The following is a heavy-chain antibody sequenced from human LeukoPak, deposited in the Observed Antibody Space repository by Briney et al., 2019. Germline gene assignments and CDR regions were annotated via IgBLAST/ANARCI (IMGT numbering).Heavy chain of an antibody. J-gene: IGHJ3*02. D-gene: IGHD3-22*01. CDR1: GFSFSSYW. Sequence: GGSLRLSCAASGFSFSSYWMTWVRQAPGKGLEWVANIKRDGSQEHYVDSVKGRFTISRDNTKRSLYLQMNSLRAEDTAVYYCARDSSPQSGVYYFDAFDMWGQGTMVTVPS. CDR3: ARDSSPQSGVYYFDAFDM. CDR2: IKRDGSQE. V-gene: IGHV3-7*01.